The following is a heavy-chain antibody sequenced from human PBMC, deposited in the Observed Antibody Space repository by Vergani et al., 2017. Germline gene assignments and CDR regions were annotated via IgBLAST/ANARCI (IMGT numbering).Heavy chain of an antibody. CDR1: GGSFSGYY. CDR3: ARGKARGHSYGRGSHLDAFDI. Sequence: QVQLQQWGAGLLKPSETLSLTCAVYGGSFSGYYWSWIRQPPGKGLEWIGEINHSGSTNYNPSLKSRVTISVDTSTNQFSLKLSSVTAADTAVYYCARGKARGHSYGRGSHLDAFDIWGQGTMVTVSS. V-gene: IGHV4-34*01. D-gene: IGHD5-18*01. CDR2: INHSGST. J-gene: IGHJ3*02.